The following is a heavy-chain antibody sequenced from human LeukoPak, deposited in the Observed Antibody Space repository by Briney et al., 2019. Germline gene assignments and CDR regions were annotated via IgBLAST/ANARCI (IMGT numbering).Heavy chain of an antibody. CDR1: GLTFSNYW. V-gene: IGHV3-74*01. J-gene: IGHJ4*02. CDR2: INTDGSST. Sequence: PGWSLRLSCAASGLTFSNYWMHWVRQAPGKGLVWVSRINTDGSSTTYADSVRGRFTISRDNAKNTLYLQMNSLRAEDTAVYYCISSSPSFDYWGQGTLVTVSS. CDR3: ISSSPSFDY.